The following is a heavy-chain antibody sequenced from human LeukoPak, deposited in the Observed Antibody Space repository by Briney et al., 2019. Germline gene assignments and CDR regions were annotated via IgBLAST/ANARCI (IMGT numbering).Heavy chain of an antibody. D-gene: IGHD4-11*01. Sequence: SQTLSLTCTVSGDSISSGSYFWSWIRQPAGKGLEWIGRIYTSGSTNYNPSLKSRVTISVDTSKNQFSLKLSSVTATDTAVYYCARCRSDYRTVDPWGQGTLVSVSS. CDR3: ARCRSDYRTVDP. CDR1: GDSISSGSYF. V-gene: IGHV4-61*02. CDR2: IYTSGST. J-gene: IGHJ5*02.